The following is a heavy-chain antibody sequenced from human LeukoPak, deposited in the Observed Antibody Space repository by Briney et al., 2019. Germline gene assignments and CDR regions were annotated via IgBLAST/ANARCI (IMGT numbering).Heavy chain of an antibody. CDR2: IYYSGST. CDR3: ARGPRWLQDYFNF. J-gene: IGHJ4*02. CDR1: GGSISSSSYY. Sequence: SETLSLTCIVSGGSISSSSYYWGWIRQPPGKGLEWVGSIYYSGSTYYNPSLKSRVTISVDTSENQFSLKLNSVTAADTAVYYCARGPRWLQDYFNFWGQGTLVTVSS. D-gene: IGHD5-24*01. V-gene: IGHV4-39*07.